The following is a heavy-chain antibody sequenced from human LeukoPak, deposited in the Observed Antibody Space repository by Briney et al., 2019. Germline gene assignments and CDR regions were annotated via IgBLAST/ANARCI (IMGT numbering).Heavy chain of an antibody. CDR1: GYTFTSYD. Sequence: ASVTVSFKASGYTFTSYDINWVRQATGQGLEWMGWMNPNSGNTGYAQKFQGRVTMTRNTSISTAYMELSSLRSEDTAVYYCARGSRVTGKANWFDPWGQGTLVTVSS. J-gene: IGHJ5*02. CDR2: MNPNSGNT. V-gene: IGHV1-8*01. D-gene: IGHD3-10*01. CDR3: ARGSRVTGKANWFDP.